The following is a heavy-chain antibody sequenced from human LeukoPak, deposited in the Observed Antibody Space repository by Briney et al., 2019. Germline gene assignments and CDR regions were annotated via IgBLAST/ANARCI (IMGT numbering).Heavy chain of an antibody. CDR3: ARDRDYGDYYYYYYMDV. CDR2: INPNSGGT. D-gene: IGHD4-17*01. V-gene: IGHV1-2*02. J-gene: IGHJ6*03. Sequence: ASVKVSCKASGHTFTGYYMHWVRQAPGQGLEWMGWINPNSGGTNYAQKFQGRVTMTRDTSISTAYMELSRLRSDDTAVYYCARDRDYGDYYYYYYMDVWGKGTTVTVSS. CDR1: GHTFTGYY.